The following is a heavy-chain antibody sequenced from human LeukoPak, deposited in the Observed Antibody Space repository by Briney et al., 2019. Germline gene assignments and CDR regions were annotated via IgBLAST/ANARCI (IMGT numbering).Heavy chain of an antibody. CDR2: ISYDGSNK. J-gene: IGHJ4*02. Sequence: GGSLRLSCAASGFTFSSYAMHWVRQAPGKGLEWVAVISYDGSNKYYADSVKGRFTISRDNSKNTLYLQMGSLRAEDMAVYYCARDRTPITMVRGVIIAPSGLDYWGQGTLVTVSS. CDR3: ARDRTPITMVRGVIIAPSGLDY. D-gene: IGHD3-10*01. V-gene: IGHV3-30*14. CDR1: GFTFSSYA.